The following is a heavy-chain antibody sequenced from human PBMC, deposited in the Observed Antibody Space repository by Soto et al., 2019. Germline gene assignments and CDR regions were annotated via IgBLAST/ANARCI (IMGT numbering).Heavy chain of an antibody. Sequence: GESLKISCKGSGYSFTSYWIGWGRQMPGKGLEWMGIIYPGDSDTSYSPSFQGHVNFSADKSISTAYLQWSILKASDTAMYYCARPRAGQSSLFDYWGQGTPVTVSS. CDR1: GYSFTSYW. V-gene: IGHV5-51*01. CDR2: IYPGDSDT. J-gene: IGHJ4*02. CDR3: ARPRAGQSSLFDY.